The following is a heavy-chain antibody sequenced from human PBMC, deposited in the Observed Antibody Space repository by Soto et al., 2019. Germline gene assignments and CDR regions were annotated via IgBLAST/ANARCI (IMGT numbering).Heavy chain of an antibody. D-gene: IGHD3-9*01. CDR2: IYSGGST. Sequence: PGGSLRLSCAASGFTVSSNYMSWVRQAPGKGLEWVSVIYSGGSTYYADSVKGGFTISRDNSKNTLYLQMNSLRAEDTAVYYCAREARDYDILTGYFSYYYMDVWGKGTTVTVSS. CDR1: GFTVSSNY. V-gene: IGHV3-66*01. CDR3: AREARDYDILTGYFSYYYMDV. J-gene: IGHJ6*03.